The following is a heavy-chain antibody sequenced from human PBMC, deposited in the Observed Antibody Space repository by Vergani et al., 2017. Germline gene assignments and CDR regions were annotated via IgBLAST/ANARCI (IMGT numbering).Heavy chain of an antibody. D-gene: IGHD3-22*01. J-gene: IGHJ4*02. CDR2: INPNSGGT. CDR1: GYTFTGYY. CDR3: ARDRWAYYDSSGYYYFDY. V-gene: IGHV1-2*02. Sequence: QVQLVQSGAEVKKPGASVKVSCKASGYTFTGYYMHWVRQAPGQGLEWMGWINPNSGGTNYAQKFQGRVTMTTDTSTSTAYMELRSLRSDDTAVYYCARDRWAYYDSSGYYYFDYWGQGTLVTVSS.